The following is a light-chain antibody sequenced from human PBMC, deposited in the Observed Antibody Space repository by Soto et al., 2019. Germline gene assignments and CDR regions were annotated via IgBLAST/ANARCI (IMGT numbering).Light chain of an antibody. J-gene: IGLJ1*01. CDR1: SSDVGGYNY. CDR3: SSYPSTGGLGL. CDR2: DVS. V-gene: IGLV2-14*03. Sequence: QSVLTQPASVSGSPGQSITISCTGTSSDVGGYNYVSWYQQHPGKAPKLMISDVSRRPSGVSDRFSGSKSGNTASLTISGLQAEDEADYYCSSYPSTGGLGLFGTGTKVTVL.